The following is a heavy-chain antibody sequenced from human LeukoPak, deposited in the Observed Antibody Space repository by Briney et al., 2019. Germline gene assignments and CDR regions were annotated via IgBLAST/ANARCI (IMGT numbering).Heavy chain of an antibody. Sequence: GGSLRLSCAASGFTFRTYSMNWVRQAPGKGLEWVSSIDGSSRSLYYADAVKGRFTISRDNAKNSLYLQMNSLRAEDTAVYYCARESSGTYYEAFDIWGQGTSVTVSS. D-gene: IGHD1-26*01. CDR1: GFTFRTYS. CDR2: IDGSSRSL. V-gene: IGHV3-21*01. CDR3: ARESSGTYYEAFDI. J-gene: IGHJ3*02.